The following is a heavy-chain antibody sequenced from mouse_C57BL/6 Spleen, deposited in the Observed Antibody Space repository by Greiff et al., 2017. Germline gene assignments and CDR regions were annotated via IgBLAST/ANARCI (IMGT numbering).Heavy chain of an antibody. CDR2: IYPGSGST. CDR3: ARSGYYGSSYGYLDV. D-gene: IGHD1-1*01. J-gene: IGHJ1*03. V-gene: IGHV1-55*01. Sequence: QVQLQQPGAELVKPGASVKMSCKASGYTFTSYWITWVKQRPGQGLEWIGDIYPGSGSTNYNEKFKSKATLTVDTSSSTAYMQLSSLTSEDSAVYYCARSGYYGSSYGYLDVWGTGTTVTVSS. CDR1: GYTFTSYW.